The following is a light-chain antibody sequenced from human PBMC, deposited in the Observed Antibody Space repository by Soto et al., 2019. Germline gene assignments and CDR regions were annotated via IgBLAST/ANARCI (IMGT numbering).Light chain of an antibody. CDR2: KAS. V-gene: IGKV1-5*03. CDR1: QSISSW. J-gene: IGKJ1*01. Sequence: DIELTKYPSTLSASVGDRVTITCRASQSISSWLAWYQQKPGQAPKLLIYKASTLQSGVPSRFSGSGSGTEFTLAISSLXPDDSVTYYCQQYKDNLTFAQETKM. CDR3: QQYKDNLT.